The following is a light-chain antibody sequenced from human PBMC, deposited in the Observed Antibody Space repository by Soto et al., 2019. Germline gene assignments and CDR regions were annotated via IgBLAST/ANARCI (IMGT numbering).Light chain of an antibody. J-gene: IGLJ2*01. V-gene: IGLV2-11*01. CDR2: GVN. CDR1: SRVVGGYHY. Sequence: QSALTQPRSVYVYPGQSGTLSCKGSSRVVGGYHYVSWYQHHPCNAPKIIIYGVNKRPSGVPDRFSGSKSGNTASLTISGLQTEDEADYYCVSYAGSYTLVFGGGTKLTVL. CDR3: VSYAGSYTLV.